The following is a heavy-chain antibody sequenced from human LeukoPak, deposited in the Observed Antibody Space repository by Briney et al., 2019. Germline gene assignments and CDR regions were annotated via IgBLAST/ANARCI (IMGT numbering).Heavy chain of an antibody. J-gene: IGHJ3*02. CDR1: RFTFSRYV. D-gene: IGHD3-3*01. CDR2: MSGTGDKT. V-gene: IGHV3-23*01. Sequence: GGSLRLSCAASRFTFSRYVMSWVRQAPGKGLECVSAMSGTGDKTYYADSVKGRFTISRDNSKNTLYLQMNSLRAEDTAVYYCARDYYDFWSGYPDAFDIWGQGTMVTVSS. CDR3: ARDYYDFWSGYPDAFDI.